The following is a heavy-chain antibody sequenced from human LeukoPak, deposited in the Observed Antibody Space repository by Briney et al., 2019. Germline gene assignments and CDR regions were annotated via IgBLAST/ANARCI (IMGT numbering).Heavy chain of an antibody. D-gene: IGHD6-13*01. V-gene: IGHV1-69*05. CDR3: ARFYSSSWYDWFDP. CDR2: IIPIFGTA. J-gene: IGHJ5*02. Sequence: SVTVSCKASGGTFSSYAISWVRQAPGQGLEWMGGIIPIFGTANYAQKFQGRVTITTDESTSTAYMELRSLRSDDTAVYYCARFYSSSWYDWFDPWGQGTLVTVSS. CDR1: GGTFSSYA.